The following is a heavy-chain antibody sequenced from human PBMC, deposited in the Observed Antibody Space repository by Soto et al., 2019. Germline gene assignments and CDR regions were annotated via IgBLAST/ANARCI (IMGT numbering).Heavy chain of an antibody. CDR3: ARPRSYYYDSSAERAFDI. CDR2: NIPLFGTA. V-gene: IGHV1-69*01. CDR1: GGTFSNYG. J-gene: IGHJ3*02. D-gene: IGHD3-22*01. Sequence: QVQLVQSGAEVKKPGSSVKVSCKASGGTFSNYGISWVRQAPGQGPEWLGGNIPLFGTANYAQRFQGRVTITADESTSTAYMELSSLRSEDTAVYYCARPRSYYYDSSAERAFDIWGQGTMVTVSS.